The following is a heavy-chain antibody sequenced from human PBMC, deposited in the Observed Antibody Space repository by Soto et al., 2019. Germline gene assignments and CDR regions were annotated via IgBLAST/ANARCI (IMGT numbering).Heavy chain of an antibody. CDR3: ARDTETLGPRANDALDI. D-gene: IGHD3-3*02. V-gene: IGHV1-3*01. CDR1: GYTFSAYT. CDR2: INVGSGNT. J-gene: IGHJ3*02. Sequence: ASVKVSCKAAGYTFSAYTMNWVRQAPGQSLEWMGWINVGSGNTRYSQNFLGRVSITRDTSASTVYMELTGLKSEDTAMYYCARDTETLGPRANDALDIWGQGTMVTVSS.